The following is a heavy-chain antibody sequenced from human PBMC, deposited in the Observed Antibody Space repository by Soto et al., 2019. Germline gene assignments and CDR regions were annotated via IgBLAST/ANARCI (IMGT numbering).Heavy chain of an antibody. Sequence: GASVKVSCKASGYTFTSYYMHWVRQAPGQGLEWMGIINPSGGSTSYAQKFQGRVTMTRDTSTSTVYMELSSLRSEDTAVYYCARDRNYYDSSVSGMDVWGQGTTVTVSS. CDR2: INPSGGST. D-gene: IGHD3-22*01. J-gene: IGHJ6*02. V-gene: IGHV1-46*01. CDR3: ARDRNYYDSSVSGMDV. CDR1: GYTFTSYY.